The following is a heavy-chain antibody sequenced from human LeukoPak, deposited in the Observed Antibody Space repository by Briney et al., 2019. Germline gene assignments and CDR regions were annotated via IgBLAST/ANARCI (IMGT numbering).Heavy chain of an antibody. CDR1: GGSFSGYY. CDR2: INHSGST. CDR3: ARGRERDGYPTNFDY. V-gene: IGHV4-34*01. Sequence: SETLSLTCAVYGGSFSGYYWSWIRQPPGKGLEWIGEINHSGSTNYNPSLKSRVTISVDTSKNQFSLKLSSVTAADTAVYYCARGRERDGYPTNFDYWDQGTLVTVSS. J-gene: IGHJ4*02. D-gene: IGHD5-24*01.